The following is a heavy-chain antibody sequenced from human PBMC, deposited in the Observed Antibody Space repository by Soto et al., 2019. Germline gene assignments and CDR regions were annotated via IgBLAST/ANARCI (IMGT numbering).Heavy chain of an antibody. CDR3: ARWNPTVVLTYFDS. D-gene: IGHD2-21*02. J-gene: IGHJ4*02. CDR1: GGSTISSDYY. CDR2: MHFSGIT. Sequence: QVQLQESGPGLVKPSQTLSLTCTVSGGSTISSDYYWSWVRQPPGKGLEWIGYMHFSGITYYNPSLWSRVTMSVDTSKNQFSLNLTSVTAADTAVYYCARWNPTVVLTYFDSWGQGTLDTVSS. V-gene: IGHV4-30-4*01.